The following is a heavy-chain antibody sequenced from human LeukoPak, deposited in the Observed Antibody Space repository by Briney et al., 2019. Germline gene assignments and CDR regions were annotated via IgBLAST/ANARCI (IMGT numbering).Heavy chain of an antibody. CDR2: ISGTGGTT. V-gene: IGHV3-23*01. CDR3: AKDIVGSAMTGIDY. J-gene: IGHJ4*02. CDR1: GFTFSNYG. Sequence: GGSLRLSCAASGFTFSNYGMNWVRQAPGKGLEWVSRISGTGGTTFYADSVKGRFTISRDNAKHSLYLQMDSLRPEDTGLYYCAKDIVGSAMTGIDYWGQGTLVTVSS. D-gene: IGHD1-1*01.